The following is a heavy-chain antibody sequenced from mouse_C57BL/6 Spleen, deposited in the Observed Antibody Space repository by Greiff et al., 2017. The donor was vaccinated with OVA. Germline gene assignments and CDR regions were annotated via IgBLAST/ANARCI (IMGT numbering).Heavy chain of an antibody. CDR3: ARLVPSSSYFDY. J-gene: IGHJ2*01. V-gene: IGHV1-63*01. CDR2: IYPGGGYT. CDR1: GYTFTNYW. Sequence: VQLVESGAELVRPGTSVKMSCKASGYTFTNYWIGWAKQRPGHGLEWIGDIYPGGGYTNYNEKFKGKATLTAEKSSSTAYMQFSSLTSEDSAIYYCARLVPSSSYFDYWGQGTTLTVSS. D-gene: IGHD1-1*01.